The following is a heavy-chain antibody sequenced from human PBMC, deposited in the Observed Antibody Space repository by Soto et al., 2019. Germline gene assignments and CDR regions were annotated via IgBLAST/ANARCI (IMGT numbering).Heavy chain of an antibody. Sequence: GGSLRLSCAASGFTFSSYAMSWVPQAPGKGLEWASAISGSGGSTYYADSVKGRFTISRDNSKTTLYLQMNSLRAEDTAVYCCAKGVASIAVADAFDIWGQGTMVTVSS. CDR1: GFTFSSYA. V-gene: IGHV3-23*01. CDR2: ISGSGGST. CDR3: AKGVASIAVADAFDI. D-gene: IGHD6-19*01. J-gene: IGHJ3*02.